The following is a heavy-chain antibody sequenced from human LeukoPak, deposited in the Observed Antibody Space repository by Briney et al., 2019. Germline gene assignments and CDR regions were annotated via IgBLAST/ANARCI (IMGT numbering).Heavy chain of an antibody. Sequence: GRSLRLSCAASGFTFSSYGMHWVRQAPGKGLEWVAVISYDGSNKYYADSVKGRFTISRDNSKNTLYLQMNSLRAEDTAVYYCAKDASGAIQTTWGQGTLVTVSS. D-gene: IGHD1-1*01. CDR2: ISYDGSNK. V-gene: IGHV3-30*18. J-gene: IGHJ5*02. CDR3: AKDASGAIQTT. CDR1: GFTFSSYG.